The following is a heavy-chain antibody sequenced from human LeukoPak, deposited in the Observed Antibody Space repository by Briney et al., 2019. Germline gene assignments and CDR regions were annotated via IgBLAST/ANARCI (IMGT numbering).Heavy chain of an antibody. Sequence: SETLSLTCTVSGGSISSSTYYWGWIRQPPGKGLEWIGSIYYSGSTYYNPSLKSRVTISVDTSKNQFSLRLSSVTAADTAVYYCARGGYVLRFLEWLFPDQWGQGTLVTVSS. V-gene: IGHV4-39*01. CDR1: GGSISSSTYY. CDR2: IYYSGST. J-gene: IGHJ4*02. D-gene: IGHD3-3*01. CDR3: ARGGYVLRFLEWLFPDQ.